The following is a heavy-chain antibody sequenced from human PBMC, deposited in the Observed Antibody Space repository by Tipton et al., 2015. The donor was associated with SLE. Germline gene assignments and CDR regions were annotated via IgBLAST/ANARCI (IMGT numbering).Heavy chain of an antibody. J-gene: IGHJ4*02. CDR1: GGSISSYY. CDR2: IYYSGST. D-gene: IGHD6-19*01. CDR3: ARLRLNRSGWYGFDY. Sequence: TLSLTCTVSGGSISSYYWSWIRQPPGKGLEWIGYIYYSGSTNYNPSLKSRVTMSVDTSKNQFSLKLSSVTAADTAVYYCARLRLNRSGWYGFDYWGQGTLVTVSS. V-gene: IGHV4-59*08.